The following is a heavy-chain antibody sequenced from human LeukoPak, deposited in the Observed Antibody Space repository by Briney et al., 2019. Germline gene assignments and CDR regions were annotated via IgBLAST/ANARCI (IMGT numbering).Heavy chain of an antibody. V-gene: IGHV4-59*01. CDR2: IYYSGST. D-gene: IGHD3-22*01. J-gene: IGHJ4*02. CDR1: GGSISSYY. CDR3: ARGGRYYDSSGLYYFDY. Sequence: SSETLSLTCTVSGGSISSYYWSWIRQPPGKGLEWIGYIYYSGSTNYNPSLKSRVTISVDTSKNQFSLKLSSVTAADTAVYYGARGGRYYDSSGLYYFDYWGQGTLVTVSS.